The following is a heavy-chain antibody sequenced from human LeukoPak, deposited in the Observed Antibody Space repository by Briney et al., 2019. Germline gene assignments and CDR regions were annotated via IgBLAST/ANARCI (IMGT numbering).Heavy chain of an antibody. CDR3: ARGTVGGWANWFDP. V-gene: IGHV1-8*02. CDR1: GYTFTGYY. D-gene: IGHD1-26*01. CDR2: MNPNSGNT. Sequence: GASVKVSCKASGYTFTGYYMHWVRQATGQGLEWMGWMNPNSGNTGYAQKFQGRVTMTRNTSISTAYMELSSLRSEDTAVYYCARGTVGGWANWFDPWGQGTLVTVSS. J-gene: IGHJ5*02.